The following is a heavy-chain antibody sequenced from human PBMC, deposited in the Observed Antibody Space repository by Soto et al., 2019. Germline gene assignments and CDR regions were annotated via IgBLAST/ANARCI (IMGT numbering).Heavy chain of an antibody. CDR2: VFYGGT. V-gene: IGHV4-59*01. CDR3: ASYRGALYFES. D-gene: IGHD3-16*01. CDR1: GGSMSSNY. J-gene: IGHJ4*02. Sequence: LTCSVSGGSMSSNYWSWIRQSPDKGLEWLGYVFYGGTDYTPSLGGRVSMSVETSKSQFSLKLTSVTVADTAVYYCASYRGALYFESWGPGILVTVSS.